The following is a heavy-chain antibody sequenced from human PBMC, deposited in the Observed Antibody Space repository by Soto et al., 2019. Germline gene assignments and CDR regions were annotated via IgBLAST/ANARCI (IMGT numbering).Heavy chain of an antibody. CDR1: GYIFVNYG. CDR3: VMVDNYVTPTPQDV. J-gene: IGHJ6*02. D-gene: IGHD3-16*01. Sequence: QVQLVQSGDEVKKPGASVKVSCKASGYIFVNYGIAWVRQAPGQGLECMGWISPYTGNTHSATTVQGRLTMTTDTSTSTAYMDLGSLTSDDTAVYYCVMVDNYVTPTPQDVWGQGTTVTVSS. CDR2: ISPYTGNT. V-gene: IGHV1-18*01.